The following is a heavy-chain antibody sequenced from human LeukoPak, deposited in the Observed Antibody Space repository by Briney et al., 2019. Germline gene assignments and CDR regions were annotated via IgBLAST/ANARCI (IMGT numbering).Heavy chain of an antibody. J-gene: IGHJ6*02. V-gene: IGHV3-66*01. CDR3: ARGRGHSGYDIYAMDN. CDR1: GLIVSDNY. CDR2: FYAGGST. D-gene: IGHD5-12*01. Sequence: GGSLRLSCAASGLIVSDNYMSWVRQAPGKGLEWVSVFYAGGSTYYAGSVKGRFTISRDTSKNTVLLQMNSLRAEDTAVYFWARGRGHSGYDIYAMDNWGQGTTVTVSS.